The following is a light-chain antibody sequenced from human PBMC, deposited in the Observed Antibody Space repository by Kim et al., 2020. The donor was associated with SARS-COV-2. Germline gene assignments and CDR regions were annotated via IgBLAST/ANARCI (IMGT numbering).Light chain of an antibody. J-gene: IGKJ1*01. Sequence: ASVGDRVTITCLASQVIRSYLAWYQQKPGKAPKLLIYAASTLQSGVPSRFSGSASGTEFTLTISSLQPEDFATYYCQQFNSYPGTFGQGTKVDIK. CDR3: QQFNSYPGT. V-gene: IGKV1-9*01. CDR2: AAS. CDR1: QVIRSY.